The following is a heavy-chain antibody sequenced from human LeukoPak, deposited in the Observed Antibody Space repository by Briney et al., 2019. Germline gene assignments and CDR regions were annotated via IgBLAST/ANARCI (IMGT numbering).Heavy chain of an antibody. J-gene: IGHJ3*02. CDR3: TSRLWIQLWLTGGAVDAFDI. D-gene: IGHD5-18*01. Sequence: PGGSLRLSCVGSGFTFSNAWMNWVRQAPGKGLEWVGRIKSKTDGGTTDYAAPVKDRFTISRDDSKNMLYLQMNSLKTEDTAVYYCTSRLWIQLWLTGGAVDAFDIWGQGTMVTVSS. V-gene: IGHV3-15*01. CDR2: IKSKTDGGTT. CDR1: GFTFSNAW.